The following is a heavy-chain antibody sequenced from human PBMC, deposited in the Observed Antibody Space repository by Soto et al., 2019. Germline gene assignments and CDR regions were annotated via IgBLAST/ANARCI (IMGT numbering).Heavy chain of an antibody. CDR2: MYNTGST. CDR1: GGSISSGIYY. V-gene: IGHV4-61*05. D-gene: IGHD2-2*01. J-gene: IGHJ5*02. Sequence: PSQTLSLTYTVSGGSISSGIYYGGWIRQPPGKGLEWIGYMYNTGSTVYNPSFKSRVTISVDTSKNQFSLKLSSVTAADTAVYYCARVPDRWGQGTLVTVSS. CDR3: ARVPDR.